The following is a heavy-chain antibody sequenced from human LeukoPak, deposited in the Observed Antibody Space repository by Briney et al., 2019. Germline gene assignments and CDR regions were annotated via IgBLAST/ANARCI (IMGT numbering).Heavy chain of an antibody. J-gene: IGHJ6*04. CDR3: ARLVVRGVIEDYYGMDV. CDR1: GYSVTSCW. D-gene: IGHD3-10*01. CDR2: IDPSDSYT. V-gene: IGHV5-10-1*01. Sequence: GESLEISCEGSGYSVTSCWISWVRQMPGKGLEWMGRIDPSDSYTNYSPSFQGHVTISADKSISTAYLQWSSLKASDTAMYYCARLVVRGVIEDYYGMDVRGKGTTVTVSS.